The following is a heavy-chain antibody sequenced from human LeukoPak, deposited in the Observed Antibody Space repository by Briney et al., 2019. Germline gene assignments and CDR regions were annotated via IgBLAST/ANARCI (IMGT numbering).Heavy chain of an antibody. V-gene: IGHV4-61*01. D-gene: IGHD3-22*01. CDR3: ARAYDTSGYGFDP. J-gene: IGHJ5*02. CDR1: GGSVSSGSYY. CDR2: IYHSGST. Sequence: SATLSLTCTVSGGSVSSGSYYWSWIRQPPGKGLEWIGYIYHSGSTNYNPSLKSRVTISVDTSKNQFSLKLSSVTAADTAVYYCARAYDTSGYGFDPWGQGTLVTVSS.